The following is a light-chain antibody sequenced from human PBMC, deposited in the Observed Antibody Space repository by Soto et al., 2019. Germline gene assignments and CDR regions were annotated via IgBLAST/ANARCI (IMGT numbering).Light chain of an antibody. CDR1: QSVSSSY. CDR3: QQYGSSPPTLT. Sequence: EIVLTQSPGTLSLSPGERATLSCRASQSVSSSYLAWYQHKPGQAPRLLIYGASSRATGIPDRFSGSGSGTDFPLTISRLEPEDFAVYYCQQYGSSPPTLTFGGGTKVEIK. J-gene: IGKJ4*01. CDR2: GAS. V-gene: IGKV3-20*01.